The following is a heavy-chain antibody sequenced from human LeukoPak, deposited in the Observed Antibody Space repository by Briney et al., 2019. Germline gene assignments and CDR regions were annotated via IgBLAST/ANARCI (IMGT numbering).Heavy chain of an antibody. CDR1: GGSISSYY. Sequence: PSETLSLTCTVSGGSISSYYWSWIRQPPGKGLEWIGYIYYSGSTNYNPSLKSRVTISIVTSKNQFSLKLSSVTAADTAVYYCARHGFSSWYNHYYYYYYMDVWGKGTTVTISS. D-gene: IGHD6-13*01. CDR3: ARHGFSSWYNHYYYYYYMDV. J-gene: IGHJ6*03. CDR2: IYYSGST. V-gene: IGHV4-59*08.